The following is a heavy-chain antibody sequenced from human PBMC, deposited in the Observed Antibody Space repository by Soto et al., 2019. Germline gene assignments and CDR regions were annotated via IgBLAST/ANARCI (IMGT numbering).Heavy chain of an antibody. D-gene: IGHD3-10*01. CDR1: GGSISSCYYY. CDR2: IYYSGIT. CDR3: AIGSYYYGSGSYSPHNWFDP. Sequence: PSATLSLTCPVSGGSISSCYYYWSCIRQHPGKDLDWIGYIYYSGITYYNPSLKSRVTISVDTSKKQFSLKLSSVTAADTAVYYCAIGSYYYGSGSYSPHNWFDPWGQGTLVTVSS. V-gene: IGHV4-31*03. J-gene: IGHJ5*02.